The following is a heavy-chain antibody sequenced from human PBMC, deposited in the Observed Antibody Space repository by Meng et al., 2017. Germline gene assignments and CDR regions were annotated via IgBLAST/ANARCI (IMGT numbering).Heavy chain of an antibody. CDR1: GYLFTGYY. V-gene: IGHV1-2*06. CDR3: ARDEDISAAGKLFGDY. CDR2: INPKSGDT. J-gene: IGHJ4*02. D-gene: IGHD6-13*01. Sequence: VQLVQSGAEVKKPGASVKVSCKASGYLFTGYYIHWVRQAPGQGLEWMGRINPKSGDTHYAQRFQGRVTMTGDTSISTAYMELSGLRSDDTAMYYCARDEDISAAGKLFGDYWGQGTLVTVSS.